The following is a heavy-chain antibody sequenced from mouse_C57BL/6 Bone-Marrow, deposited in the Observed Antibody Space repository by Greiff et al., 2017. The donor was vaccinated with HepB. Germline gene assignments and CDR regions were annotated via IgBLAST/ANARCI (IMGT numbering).Heavy chain of an antibody. CDR1: GYAFSSSW. V-gene: IGHV1-82*01. Sequence: VQLQQSGPELVKPGASVKISCKASGYAFSSSWMNWVKQRPGKGLEWIGRIYPGDGDTNYNGKFKGKATLTADKSSSTAYMQLRSLTSGDSAVYFCADYGNYDYWGQGTTLTVSS. CDR2: IYPGDGDT. D-gene: IGHD2-1*01. J-gene: IGHJ2*01. CDR3: ADYGNYDY.